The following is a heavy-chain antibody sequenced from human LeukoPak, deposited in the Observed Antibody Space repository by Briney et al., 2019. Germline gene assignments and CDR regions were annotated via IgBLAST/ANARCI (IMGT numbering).Heavy chain of an antibody. Sequence: GASVKVSCKASGYTFTSYYMHWVRQAPGQRLEWMGIINPSGGSTSYAQKFQGRVTMTRDTSTSTVYMELSSLRSEDTAVYYCARDLGNRIAARLPGKTMDVWGKGTTVTVSS. CDR2: INPSGGST. J-gene: IGHJ6*03. CDR1: GYTFTSYY. D-gene: IGHD6-6*01. V-gene: IGHV1-46*03. CDR3: ARDLGNRIAARLPGKTMDV.